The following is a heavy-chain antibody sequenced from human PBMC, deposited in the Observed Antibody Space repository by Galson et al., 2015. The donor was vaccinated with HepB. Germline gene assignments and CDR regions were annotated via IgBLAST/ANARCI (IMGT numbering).Heavy chain of an antibody. CDR3: AKDSLHYYYGSGSYYYYGMDV. J-gene: IGHJ6*02. Sequence: SLRLSCAASGFTFSSYGMHWVRQAPGKGLEWVAVIWYDGSNKYYADSVKGRFTISRDNSKNTLYLQMNSLRAEDTAVYYCAKDSLHYYYGSGSYYYYGMDVWGQGTTVTVSS. D-gene: IGHD3-10*01. CDR1: GFTFSSYG. CDR2: IWYDGSNK. V-gene: IGHV3-33*06.